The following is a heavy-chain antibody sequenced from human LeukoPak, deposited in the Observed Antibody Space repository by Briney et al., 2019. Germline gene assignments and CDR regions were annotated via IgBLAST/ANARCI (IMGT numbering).Heavy chain of an antibody. CDR3: HSFPVLRYFQYFDY. Sequence: SGTRSLTCAVSGGSISSSNWWSWVRQPPGKGLEWIGEIYHSGSTNYNPSLKSRVTISVDKSKNQFSLKLSSVTAADTAVYYCHSFPVLRYFQYFDYWGQGTLVTVSS. CDR2: IYHSGST. J-gene: IGHJ4*02. CDR1: GGSISSSNW. V-gene: IGHV4-4*02. D-gene: IGHD3-9*01.